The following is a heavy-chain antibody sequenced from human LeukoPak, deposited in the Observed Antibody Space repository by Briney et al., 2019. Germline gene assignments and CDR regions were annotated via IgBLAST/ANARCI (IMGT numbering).Heavy chain of an antibody. CDR1: GGSISSYY. Sequence: SETLSLTCTVSGGSISSYYWSWIRQPPGKGLEWIGYIYYSGNTNYNPSLKSRVTISVDTSKNQFSLKLCSVTAADTAVYYCARRGQWGHFDYWGQGTLVTVSS. CDR2: IYYSGNT. CDR3: ARRGQWGHFDY. D-gene: IGHD2-8*01. J-gene: IGHJ4*02. V-gene: IGHV4-59*08.